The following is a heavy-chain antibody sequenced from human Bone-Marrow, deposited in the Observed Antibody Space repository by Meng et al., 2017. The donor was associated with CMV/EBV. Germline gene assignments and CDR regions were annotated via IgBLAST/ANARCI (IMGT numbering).Heavy chain of an antibody. V-gene: IGHV3-21*01. J-gene: IGHJ3*02. CDR3: ARLGYSSSNAFDI. CDR1: GFTFSSYS. CDR2: ISSSSSYI. D-gene: IGHD6-6*01. Sequence: GGSLRLSCAASGFTFSSYSMNWVRQAPGKGLEWVSSISSSSSYIYYADSVKGRVTISRDNAKNSLYLQMNSLRAEDTAVYYCARLGYSSSNAFDIWGQGTMVTVSS.